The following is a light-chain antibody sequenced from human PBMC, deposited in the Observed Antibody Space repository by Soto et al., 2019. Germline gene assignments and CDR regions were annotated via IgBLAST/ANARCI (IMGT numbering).Light chain of an antibody. Sequence: DIQMTQSASTLSASVGDTVTVTCRASQRITNWLAWYQQKPGKAPKLLIYDASSLQSGVPSRFSGSVSGTEFTLTISSLQPDDFATYYCQQYNSYSQTFGQGTKV. V-gene: IGKV1-5*01. CDR2: DAS. CDR3: QQYNSYSQT. CDR1: QRITNW. J-gene: IGKJ1*01.